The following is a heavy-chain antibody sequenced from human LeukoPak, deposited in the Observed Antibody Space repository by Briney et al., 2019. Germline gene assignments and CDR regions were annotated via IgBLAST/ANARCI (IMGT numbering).Heavy chain of an antibody. J-gene: IGHJ4*02. Sequence: ASVKVSCKASGYTFSRYGISWVRQAPGQGLEWMGGFDPEDGETIYAQKFQGRVTMTEDTSTDTAYMELSSLRSEDTAVYYCATSKQQLVRHYGDYWGQGTLVTVSS. CDR3: ATSKQQLVRHYGDY. CDR1: GYTFSRYG. V-gene: IGHV1-24*01. D-gene: IGHD6-13*01. CDR2: FDPEDGET.